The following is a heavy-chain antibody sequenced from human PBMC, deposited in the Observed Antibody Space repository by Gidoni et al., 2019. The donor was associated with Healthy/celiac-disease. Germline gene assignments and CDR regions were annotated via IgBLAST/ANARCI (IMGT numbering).Heavy chain of an antibody. CDR3: TRDAQQSNYGDYNWYFDL. CDR2: IRSKAYGGTT. D-gene: IGHD4-17*01. CDR1: GFTFGDYA. V-gene: IGHV3-49*05. Sequence: EVQLVESGGGLVKPGRSLRLSCTASGFTFGDYAMRWFRQAPGKGLEWVGFIRSKAYGGTTEYAASVKGRFTISRDDSKSIAYLQMNSLKTEDTAVYYCTRDAQQSNYGDYNWYFDLWGRGTLVTVSS. J-gene: IGHJ2*01.